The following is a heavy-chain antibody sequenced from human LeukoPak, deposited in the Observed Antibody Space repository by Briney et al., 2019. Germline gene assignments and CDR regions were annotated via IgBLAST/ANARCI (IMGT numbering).Heavy chain of an antibody. D-gene: IGHD3-3*01. V-gene: IGHV3-15*01. Sequence: GGSLRLSCAASGFTFSNAWMSWVRQAPGKGLEWVGRIKSKTDGGTTDYAAPVKGRFTISRDNSKNTLYLQMNSLRAEDTAVYYCARDVLEWFYRGDGFDIWGQGTMVTVSS. CDR2: IKSKTDGGTT. CDR1: GFTFSNAW. J-gene: IGHJ3*02. CDR3: ARDVLEWFYRGDGFDI.